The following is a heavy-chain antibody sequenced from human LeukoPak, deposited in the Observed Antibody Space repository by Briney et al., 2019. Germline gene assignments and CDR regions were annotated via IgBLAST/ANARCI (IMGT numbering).Heavy chain of an antibody. CDR1: GFSLRSYG. V-gene: IGHV3-30*02. J-gene: IGHJ3*02. D-gene: IGHD2-21*01. CDR3: ARNYCGGDCPSLNAFDI. CDR2: IRNDGITK. Sequence: PGGSLRLSCAASGFSLRSYGMHWVRRAPGKGLEWVAYIRNDGITKYYGDSVKGRFTISSDNSKNTLYLQMNSLGAEDTAVYYCARNYCGGDCPSLNAFDIWGQGTMVTVSS.